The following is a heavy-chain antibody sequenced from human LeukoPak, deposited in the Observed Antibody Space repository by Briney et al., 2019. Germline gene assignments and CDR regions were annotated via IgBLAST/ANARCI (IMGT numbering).Heavy chain of an antibody. CDR2: INPNSGGT. D-gene: IGHD5-12*01. Sequence: ASVKVSSKASGDTFTGYYMHWVRQAPGQGLEWMGWINPNSGGTNYAQKFQGRVTTPRETATSTADMALSGLRSDVTAVYYCARGPGYGLDYWGEGTLVTVSS. CDR3: ARGPGYGLDY. CDR1: GDTFTGYY. J-gene: IGHJ4*02. V-gene: IGHV1-2*02.